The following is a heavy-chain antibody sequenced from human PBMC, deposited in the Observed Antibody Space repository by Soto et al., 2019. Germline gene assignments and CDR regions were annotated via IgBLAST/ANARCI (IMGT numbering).Heavy chain of an antibody. D-gene: IGHD6-13*01. CDR1: WGSSGSYG. CDR2: IYYSGST. J-gene: IGHJ4*02. Sequence: VAWGSSGSYGGSWIRKPPGKGLEGIGYIYYSGSTNYNPSLKSRVTISVDTSKNQFSLKLSSVTDADTAVYYCARTVHDSSGWYVSPPYSAYRRQRTPVPVSS. CDR3: ARTVHDSSGWYVSPPYSAY. V-gene: IGHV4-59*01.